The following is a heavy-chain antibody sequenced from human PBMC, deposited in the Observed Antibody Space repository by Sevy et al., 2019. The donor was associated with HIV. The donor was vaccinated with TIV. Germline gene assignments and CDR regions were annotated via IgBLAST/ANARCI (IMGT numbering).Heavy chain of an antibody. CDR3: ASTGCSGGSCYSGLDYGMDV. Sequence: ASVKVSCKASGGTFSSYAISWVRQAPGQGLEWMGGIIPIFGTANYAQKFQGRVTITAAESTSTAYMELSSLSSEDTAVYYCASTGCSGGSCYSGLDYGMDVWGQGTTVTVSS. V-gene: IGHV1-69*13. J-gene: IGHJ6*02. CDR1: GGTFSSYA. CDR2: IIPIFGTA. D-gene: IGHD2-15*01.